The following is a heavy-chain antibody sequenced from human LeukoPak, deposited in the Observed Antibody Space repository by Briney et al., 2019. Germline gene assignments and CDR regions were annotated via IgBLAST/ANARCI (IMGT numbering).Heavy chain of an antibody. J-gene: IGHJ4*02. CDR2: INHSGST. CDR3: ARQPVVVPAATDY. CDR1: GVSFSGYY. Sequence: SETLSLTCAVYGVSFSGYYWSWIRQPPGKGLEWIGEINHSGSTNYNPSLKSRVTISVDTSKNQFSLKLSSVTAADTAVYYCARQPVVVPAATDYWGQGTLVTVSS. D-gene: IGHD2-2*01. V-gene: IGHV4-34*01.